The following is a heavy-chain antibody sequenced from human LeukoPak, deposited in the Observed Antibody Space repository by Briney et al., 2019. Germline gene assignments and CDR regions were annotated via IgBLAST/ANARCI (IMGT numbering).Heavy chain of an antibody. CDR1: GFTFGTYA. V-gene: IGHV3-23*01. CDR3: AMLSSVSSPDFHY. D-gene: IGHD3-22*01. CDR2: ISNAAVTT. J-gene: IGHJ4*02. Sequence: GGSLCLTCAASGFTFGTYALTWVRQAPGKGLDWVAIISNAAVTTYHAESVRGRFTISRDNSKNTLYLQMNSLTVEDTALYYCAMLSSVSSPDFHYGGQGTLVTVSS.